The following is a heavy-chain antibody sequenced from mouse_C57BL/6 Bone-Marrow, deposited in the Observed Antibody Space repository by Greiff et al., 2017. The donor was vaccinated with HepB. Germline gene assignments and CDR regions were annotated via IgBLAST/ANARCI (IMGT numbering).Heavy chain of an antibody. CDR1: GFTFSSYA. D-gene: IGHD1-1*01. V-gene: IGHV5-9-1*02. CDR2: ISSGGDYI. Sequence: EVKVVESGAGLVKPGGSLKLSCAASGFTFSSYAMSWVRQTPEKRLEWVAYISSGGDYIYYADTVKGRFTISRDNARNTRNLQMSSLKSEDTAMYDCTRDGELVRGAYWGQGTLVTVSA. CDR3: TRDGELVRGAY. J-gene: IGHJ3*01.